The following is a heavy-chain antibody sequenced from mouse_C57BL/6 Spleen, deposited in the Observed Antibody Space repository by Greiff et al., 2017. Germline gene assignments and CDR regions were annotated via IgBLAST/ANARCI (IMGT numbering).Heavy chain of an antibody. Sequence: DVKLVESGPGLVKPSQSLSLTCSVTGYSITSGYYWNWIRQFPGNKLEWMGYISYDGSNNYNPSLKNRISITRDTSKNQFFLKLNSVTTEDTATYYCARDREITTVVAKEDYAMDYWGQGTSVTVSS. CDR3: ARDREITTVVAKEDYAMDY. D-gene: IGHD1-1*01. V-gene: IGHV3-6*01. CDR2: ISYDGSN. CDR1: GYSITSGYY. J-gene: IGHJ4*01.